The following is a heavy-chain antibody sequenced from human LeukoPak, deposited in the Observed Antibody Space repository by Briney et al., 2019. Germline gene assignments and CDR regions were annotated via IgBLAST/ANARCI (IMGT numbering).Heavy chain of an antibody. CDR3: ARSMVGATISDY. CDR1: GYTFTGYY. V-gene: IGHV1-2*02. J-gene: IGHJ4*02. Sequence: GASAKVSCKASGYTFTGYYMHWVRQAPGQGLEWMGWINPNSGGTNYAQKFQGRVTMTRDTSISTAYMELSRLRSDDTAVYYCARSMVGATISDYWGQGTLATVSS. D-gene: IGHD1-26*01. CDR2: INPNSGGT.